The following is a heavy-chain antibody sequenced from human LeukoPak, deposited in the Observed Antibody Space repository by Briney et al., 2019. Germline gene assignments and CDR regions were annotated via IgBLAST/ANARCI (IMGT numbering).Heavy chain of an antibody. CDR1: GYSISSGYY. J-gene: IGHJ6*03. D-gene: IGHD6-6*01. CDR2: IYHSGST. Sequence: SETLSLTCTVSGYSISSGYYWGWIRQPPGKGLEWIGSIYHSGSTYYNPSLKSRVTISVDTSKNQFSLKLSSVTAADTAVYYCARGASSHYYYMDVWGKGTTVTVSS. CDR3: ARGASSHYYYMDV. V-gene: IGHV4-38-2*02.